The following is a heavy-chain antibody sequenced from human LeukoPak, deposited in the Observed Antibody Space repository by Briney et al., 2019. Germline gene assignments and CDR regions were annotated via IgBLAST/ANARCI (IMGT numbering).Heavy chain of an antibody. CDR2: IHPSRST. CDR1: DGSFTDYY. CDR3: ARGTDAYKLGNI. V-gene: IGHV4-34*01. Sequence: PSETLSLTCAVYDGSFTDYYCTWLRQPPGKGLEWIGEIHPSRSTNYNPSLQSRVSMSLDTSKNQFSLKLSSVTAADTAVYFCARGTDAYKLGNIWGQGTLVTVSS. D-gene: IGHD5-24*01. J-gene: IGHJ4*02.